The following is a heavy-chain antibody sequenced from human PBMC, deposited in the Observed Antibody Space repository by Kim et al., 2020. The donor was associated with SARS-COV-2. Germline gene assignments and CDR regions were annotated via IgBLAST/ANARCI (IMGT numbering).Heavy chain of an antibody. V-gene: IGHV3-21*01. Sequence: GGSLRLSCVASGFTFSSYSMNWVRQAPGKGLEWVSSISSSSRYIYYADSVKGRFTISRDNTKNSLYLQMKSLRAEDTAVYYCARERRFEAAAGIFDYWGQGTLVTVSS. CDR3: ARERRFEAAAGIFDY. CDR2: ISSSSRYI. J-gene: IGHJ4*02. CDR1: GFTFSSYS. D-gene: IGHD6-13*01.